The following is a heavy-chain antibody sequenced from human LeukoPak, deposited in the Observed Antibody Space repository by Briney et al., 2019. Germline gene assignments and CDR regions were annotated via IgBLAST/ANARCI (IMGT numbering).Heavy chain of an antibody. D-gene: IGHD3-22*01. Sequence: GASVKVSCKASGYSFTSYYMHWVRQAPGQGLEWMGIINPSGGSTSYAQKFQGRVTMTRYTSTSTVYMELSRLRSEDTAVYYCARDYYDSSGYYFRPDYWGQGTLVTVSS. CDR3: ARDYYDSSGYYFRPDY. CDR2: INPSGGST. J-gene: IGHJ4*02. CDR1: GYSFTSYY. V-gene: IGHV1-46*01.